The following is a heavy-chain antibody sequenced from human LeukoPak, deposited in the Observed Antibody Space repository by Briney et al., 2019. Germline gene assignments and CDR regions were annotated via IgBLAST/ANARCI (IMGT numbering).Heavy chain of an antibody. CDR2: IYYSGST. D-gene: IGHD4-17*01. CDR1: GGSISSGDYY. V-gene: IGHV4-30-4*08. Sequence: SETLSLTCTVSGGSISSGDYYWSWIRQPPGKGLEWIGYIYYSGSTYYNPSLKSRVTISVDTSKNQFSLKLSSVTAADTAVYYCARDLMGTTVRRGFDPWGQGTLVTVSS. CDR3: ARDLMGTTVRRGFDP. J-gene: IGHJ5*02.